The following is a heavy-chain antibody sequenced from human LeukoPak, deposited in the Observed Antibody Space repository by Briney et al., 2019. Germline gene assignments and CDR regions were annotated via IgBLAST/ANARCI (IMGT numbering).Heavy chain of an antibody. J-gene: IGHJ4*02. CDR2: IYYSGST. V-gene: IGHV4-39*07. CDR3: ASNHQLLFNY. D-gene: IGHD2-2*01. Sequence: SETLSLTCTVSGGSISSSSYYWGWIRQPPGKGLEWIGGIYYSGSTYYNPSLKSRVTISVDTSKNQFSLKLSSVTAADTAVYYCASNHQLLFNYWGQGTLVTVSS. CDR1: GGSISSSSYY.